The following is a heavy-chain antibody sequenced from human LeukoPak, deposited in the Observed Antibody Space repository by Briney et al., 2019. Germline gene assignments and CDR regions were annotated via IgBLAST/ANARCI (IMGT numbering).Heavy chain of an antibody. CDR2: ISGSGDST. D-gene: IGHD6-13*01. CDR3: AREPTYSSSWYTSCDY. V-gene: IGHV3-23*01. J-gene: IGHJ4*02. CDR1: GFTFSNYA. Sequence: GGSLRLSCAASGFTFSNYAMSWVRQAPGKGLEWVSAISGSGDSTYYADSVKGRFTISRDNSKNTLYLQMNSLRAEDTAVYYCAREPTYSSSWYTSCDYWGQGTLVTVSS.